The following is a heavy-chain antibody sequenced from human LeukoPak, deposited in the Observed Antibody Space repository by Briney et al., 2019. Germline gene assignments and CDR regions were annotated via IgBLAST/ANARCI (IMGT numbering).Heavy chain of an antibody. CDR1: GYTFTGYY. Sequence: GASVKVSCKASGYTFTGYYMHWVRQAPGQGLEWMGWINPNSGGTNYAQKFQGRVTMTRDTSISTAYMELSRLRSDDTAVYYCARDRERMVAVAGTYLIYWFDPWGQGTLVTVSS. CDR3: ARDRERMVAVAGTYLIYWFDP. V-gene: IGHV1-2*02. CDR2: INPNSGGT. D-gene: IGHD6-19*01. J-gene: IGHJ5*02.